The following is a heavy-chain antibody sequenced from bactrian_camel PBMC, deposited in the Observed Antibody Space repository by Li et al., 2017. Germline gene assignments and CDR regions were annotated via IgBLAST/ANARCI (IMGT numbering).Heavy chain of an antibody. Sequence: HVQLVESGGGSVQPGGSLRLSCAAPQNMLNNYCMAWFRQAPGKSREGVAWIPIVGPASYADSVKGRFTASRDNAKNTMSLQMNSLKPEDTAVYYCVRNPGVRYATDYWGKGTQVTVS. CDR1: QNMLNNYC. V-gene: IGHV3S53*01. J-gene: IGHJ7*01. D-gene: IGHD3*01. CDR2: IPIVGPA.